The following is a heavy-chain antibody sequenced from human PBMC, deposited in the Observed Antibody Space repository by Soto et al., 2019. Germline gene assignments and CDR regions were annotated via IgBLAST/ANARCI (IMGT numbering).Heavy chain of an antibody. J-gene: IGHJ5*02. D-gene: IGHD3-3*01. CDR1: GDCMYIYGVY. CDR3: ARSYDFWSGPGRFGP. Sequence: LACTLCGDCMYIYGVYWAWIRQTPGKGLEWIGSIYYNGFTYYNPSLKSRLTISVDTSKNQFSLKLSSVTAADTTVYYCARSYDFWSGPGRFGPWGQGILVTVSS. CDR2: IYYNGFT. V-gene: IGHV4-39*01.